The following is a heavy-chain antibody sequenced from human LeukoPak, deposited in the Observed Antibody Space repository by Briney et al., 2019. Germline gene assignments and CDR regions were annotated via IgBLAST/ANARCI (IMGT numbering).Heavy chain of an antibody. CDR1: GYTFTGYY. CDR2: INPNSGGT. Sequence: EASVTVSCKASGYTFTGYYMHWVRQAPGQGLEWMGWINPNSGGTNYAQNFQGWVTMTRDTSISTAYMELSRLRSDDTAVYYCARSYDSSVYYDYWGQGTLVTVSS. J-gene: IGHJ4*02. D-gene: IGHD3-22*01. CDR3: ARSYDSSVYYDY. V-gene: IGHV1-2*04.